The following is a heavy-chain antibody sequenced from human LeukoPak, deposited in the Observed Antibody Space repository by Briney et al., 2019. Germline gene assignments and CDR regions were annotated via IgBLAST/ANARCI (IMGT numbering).Heavy chain of an antibody. CDR3: ARDLTADY. Sequence: GGSLRLSCAASGFTFDDYSMNWVRQAPGKGLEWVSYISSSSSTIYYADSVKGRFTISRDNAKNSLYLQMNSLRAEDTAVYYCARDLTADYWGQGTLVTVSS. CDR1: GFTFDDYS. CDR2: ISSSSSTI. V-gene: IGHV3-48*01. D-gene: IGHD4/OR15-4a*01. J-gene: IGHJ4*02.